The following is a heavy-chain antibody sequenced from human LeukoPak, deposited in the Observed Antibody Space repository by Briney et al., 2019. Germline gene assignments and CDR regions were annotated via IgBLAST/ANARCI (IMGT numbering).Heavy chain of an antibody. Sequence: SETLSLTCTVSGGSISSSSYYWGWIRQPPGKGLEWIGSIYYSGSTYYNPSLKSRVTISVDTSKNQFSLKLSSVTAADTAVYYCASFSGSYPNWFDPWGQGTLVTVSS. J-gene: IGHJ5*02. D-gene: IGHD1-26*01. CDR2: IYYSGST. V-gene: IGHV4-39*07. CDR1: GGSISSSSYY. CDR3: ASFSGSYPNWFDP.